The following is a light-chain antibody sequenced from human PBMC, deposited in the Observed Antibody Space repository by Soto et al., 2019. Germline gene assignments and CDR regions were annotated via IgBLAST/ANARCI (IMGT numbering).Light chain of an antibody. CDR1: QSVSNDF. J-gene: IGKJ4*01. CDR2: GAS. Sequence: EIVLTQSPGILSLSPGERATLSCRASQSVSNDFLAWYQQKPGQAPRLLIYGASTRATDVPDRFSGGGSGTDFILTISRLEPEDFAVYYCQQYGSSPLTFGGGTKVDI. CDR3: QQYGSSPLT. V-gene: IGKV3-20*01.